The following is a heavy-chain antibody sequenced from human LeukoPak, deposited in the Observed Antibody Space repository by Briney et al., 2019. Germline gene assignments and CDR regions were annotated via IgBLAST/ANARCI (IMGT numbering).Heavy chain of an antibody. J-gene: IGHJ5*02. Sequence: SQTLSLTCAISGDSVSSNSASWNWIRQSPSRGLEWLGRTYYRSKWNSDYAVSVKSRITINPDTSKNQFSLHLNSVTPEDTAVYYCARDPDSSYEWGPFDPWGQGSLVTVSS. CDR2: TYYRSKWNS. CDR1: GDSVSSNSAS. CDR3: ARDPDSSYEWGPFDP. D-gene: IGHD1-26*01. V-gene: IGHV6-1*01.